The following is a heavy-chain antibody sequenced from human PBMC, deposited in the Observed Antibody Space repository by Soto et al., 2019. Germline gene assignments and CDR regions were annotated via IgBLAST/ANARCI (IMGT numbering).Heavy chain of an antibody. CDR2: VSHDGRNT. CDR1: GFTFSDYA. V-gene: IGHV3-30*18. CDR3: GKGGRQWLVTSDFNY. D-gene: IGHD6-19*01. Sequence: VQLVESGGGVVQPGRSLRLSCAASGFTFSDYAMLWVRQAPGKGLEWVAVVSHDGRNTHYADSVKGRFTISRDSSKNTVSLEMTSLRAEDTAVYYCGKGGRQWLVTSDFNYWGQGALVTVSS. J-gene: IGHJ4*02.